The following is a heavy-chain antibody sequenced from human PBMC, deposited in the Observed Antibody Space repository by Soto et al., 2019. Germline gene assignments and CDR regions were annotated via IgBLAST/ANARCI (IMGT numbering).Heavy chain of an antibody. D-gene: IGHD3-22*01. V-gene: IGHV1-69*01. J-gene: IGHJ4*02. Sequence: QVQLVQSGAEVKKPGSSVKVSCKASGGTFSSYAISWVRQAPGQGLEWMGGIIPIFGTANYAQKFQGRVTITADESTSTAYMELSSLRSEDTAVYYCARGGAGDVSSGYPYPPSDYWGQGTLVTVSS. CDR2: IIPIFGTA. CDR1: GGTFSSYA. CDR3: ARGGAGDVSSGYPYPPSDY.